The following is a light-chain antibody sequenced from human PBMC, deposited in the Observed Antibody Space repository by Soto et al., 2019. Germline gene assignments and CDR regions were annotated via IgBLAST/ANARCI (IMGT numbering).Light chain of an antibody. CDR2: GAS. CDR3: QQYDNLPLT. V-gene: IGKV3-15*01. J-gene: IGKJ5*01. Sequence: EIVMTQSPATLSVSPGERATLSCRASQSVSSNLAWYQQKPGQAPRLLIYGASTRATGIPARFSGSGSGTDFTFTISSLQPEDIATYYCQQYDNLPLTFGQGTRLEIK. CDR1: QSVSSN.